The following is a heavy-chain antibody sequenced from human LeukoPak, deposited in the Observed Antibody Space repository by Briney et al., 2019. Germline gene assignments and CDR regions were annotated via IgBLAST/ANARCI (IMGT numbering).Heavy chain of an antibody. CDR1: GFAFNTYA. D-gene: IGHD3-3*01. CDR3: AKDHYWSIDY. CDR2: ISPASNTI. J-gene: IGHJ4*02. V-gene: IGHV3-48*04. Sequence: GGSLRLSCITSGFAFNTYAMHWVRQAPGKGLEWISYISPASNTIYYADSVKGRFTISRDIAKNTLYLQMNSLRAEDTGVYYCAKDHYWSIDYWGRGTLVTVSS.